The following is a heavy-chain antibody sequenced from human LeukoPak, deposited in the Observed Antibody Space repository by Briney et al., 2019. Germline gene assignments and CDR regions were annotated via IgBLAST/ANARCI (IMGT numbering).Heavy chain of an antibody. CDR1: GGSISSYY. Sequence: SETLSLTCTVSGGSISSYYWGWIRQPPGKGLEWIGYIYYSGSTNYNPSLKSRVTISVDTSKNQFSLKLSSVTAADTAVYYCARWAVTTSDYFDYWGQGTLVTVSS. J-gene: IGHJ4*02. V-gene: IGHV4-59*01. D-gene: IGHD4-17*01. CDR3: ARWAVTTSDYFDY. CDR2: IYYSGST.